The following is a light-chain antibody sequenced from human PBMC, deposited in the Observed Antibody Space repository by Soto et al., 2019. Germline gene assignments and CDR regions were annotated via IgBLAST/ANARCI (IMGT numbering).Light chain of an antibody. CDR1: QSVDSSN. V-gene: IGKV3-20*01. CDR3: QKFGSSPIT. Sequence: EIVLTQSPGTLSLSPGETATLSCRSSQSVDSSNFAWYQQKPGQAPSLLIFGAFTRATGIPDRFTGSGSGANINLTTSGLESEDFAVYYCQKFGSSPITFSQETKLEIK. J-gene: IGKJ2*01. CDR2: GAF.